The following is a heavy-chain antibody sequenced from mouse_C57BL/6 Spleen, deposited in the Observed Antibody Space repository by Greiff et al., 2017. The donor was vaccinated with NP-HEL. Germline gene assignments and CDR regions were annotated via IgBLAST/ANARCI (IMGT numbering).Heavy chain of an antibody. V-gene: IGHV1-64*01. CDR1: GYTFTSYW. D-gene: IGHD1-1*01. CDR2: IHPNSGST. J-gene: IGHJ3*01. Sequence: VQLQQPGAELVKPGASVKLSCKASGYTFTSYWMHWVKQRPGQGLEWIGMIHPNSGSTNYNEKFKSKATLTVDKSSSTAYMQLSSLTSEDSAVYYCARDSLYGSSGVFAYWGQGTTVTVAA. CDR3: ARDSLYGSSGVFAY.